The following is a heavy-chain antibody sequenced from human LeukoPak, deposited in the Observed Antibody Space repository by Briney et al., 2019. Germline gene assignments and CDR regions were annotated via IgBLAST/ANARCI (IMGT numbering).Heavy chain of an antibody. V-gene: IGHV4-61*02. CDR1: GGSISSGSYY. J-gene: IGHJ6*02. CDR3: ARGIGYCSGGSCYGNTAYYYYGMDV. Sequence: SETLSLTCTVSGGSISSGSYYWSWIRQPAGKGLEWIGRIYTSGSTNYNPSLKSRVTRSVDTSKNQFSLKLSSVTAADTAVYYCARGIGYCSGGSCYGNTAYYYYGMDVWGQGTTVTVSS. D-gene: IGHD2-15*01. CDR2: IYTSGST.